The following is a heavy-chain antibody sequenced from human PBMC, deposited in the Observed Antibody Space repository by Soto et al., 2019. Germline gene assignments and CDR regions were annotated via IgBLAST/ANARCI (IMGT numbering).Heavy chain of an antibody. CDR3: AREVTGTTQETADY. J-gene: IGHJ4*02. V-gene: IGHV1-18*01. CDR2: ISAYNANT. Sequence: GASVKVSCKASGYIFSSYGISWVRQAPGQGLEWMGWISAYNANTNYAQKLQGRVTMTTDTSTSTAYMELRSLTSDDTAVYYCAREVTGTTQETADYWGQGTLVTVSS. D-gene: IGHD1-7*01. CDR1: GYIFSSYG.